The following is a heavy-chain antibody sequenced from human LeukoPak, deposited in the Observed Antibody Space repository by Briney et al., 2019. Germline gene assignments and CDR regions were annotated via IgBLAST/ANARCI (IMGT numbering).Heavy chain of an antibody. V-gene: IGHV4-59*12. CDR3: ARGLVVPAAFFDY. J-gene: IGHJ4*02. CDR1: GGSISSYY. Sequence: ASETLSLTCTVSGGSISSYYWSWIRQPPGKGLEWIGYIYYSGSTNYNPSLKSRVTISVDTSKNQFSLKLSSVTAADTAVYYCARGLVVPAAFFDYWGQGTLVTVSS. D-gene: IGHD2-2*01. CDR2: IYYSGST.